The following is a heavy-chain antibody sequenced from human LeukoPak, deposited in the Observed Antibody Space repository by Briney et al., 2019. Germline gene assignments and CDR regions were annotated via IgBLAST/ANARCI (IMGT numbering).Heavy chain of an antibody. CDR2: ISYDGSNK. CDR3: AKDGYSSGWYTDY. V-gene: IGHV3-30*18. D-gene: IGHD6-19*01. Sequence: GGSLRLSCAASGFTFSSYGMHWVRQAPGKGLEWVAVISYDGSNKYYADSVKGRFTISRDNSKNRLYLQMNSLRAEDTAVYYCAKDGYSSGWYTDYWGQGTLVTVSS. CDR1: GFTFSSYG. J-gene: IGHJ4*02.